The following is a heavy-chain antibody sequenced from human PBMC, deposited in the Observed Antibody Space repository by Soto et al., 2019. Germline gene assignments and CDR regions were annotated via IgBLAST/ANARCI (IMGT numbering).Heavy chain of an antibody. V-gene: IGHV4-59*01. J-gene: IGHJ4*02. CDR3: ARRVRSYCGGDCYSRYFDY. D-gene: IGHD2-21*02. CDR1: GGSISSYY. Sequence: SETLSLTCTVSGGSISSYYWSWIRQPPGKGLEWIGYIYYSGSTNYNPSLKSRVTISVDTSKNQFSLKLSSVTAADTAVYYCARRVRSYCGGDCYSRYFDYWGQGTLVTVSS. CDR2: IYYSGST.